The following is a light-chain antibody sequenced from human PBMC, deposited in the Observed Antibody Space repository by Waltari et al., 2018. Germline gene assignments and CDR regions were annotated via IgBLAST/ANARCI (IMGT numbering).Light chain of an antibody. V-gene: IGLV2-14*01. J-gene: IGLJ1*01. CDR1: SSAVGGYNY. CDR3: SSYTSSSTFG. Sequence: QSALTQPASVSGSPGQSLTTSCTGTSSAVGGYNYVSWYQQHPGKAPKLMIYDVSKRPSGVSNRFSGSKSGNTASLTISGLQAEDEADYYCSSYTSSSTFGFGTGTKVTVL. CDR2: DVS.